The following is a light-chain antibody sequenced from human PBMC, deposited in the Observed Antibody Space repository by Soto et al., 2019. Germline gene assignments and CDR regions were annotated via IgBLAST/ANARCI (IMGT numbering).Light chain of an antibody. J-gene: IGKJ1*01. V-gene: IGKV1-5*01. CDR3: QQYNSYPQT. CDR2: DAS. Sequence: DIQMTQSPSTLSASVGDRVTITCRASQSISSWLAWYQQKPGKAPKLLIYDASSLESGVPLRFSGSGSGTEFTLTISSLQPDDFASYYCQQYNSYPQTFGQGTKVEIK. CDR1: QSISSW.